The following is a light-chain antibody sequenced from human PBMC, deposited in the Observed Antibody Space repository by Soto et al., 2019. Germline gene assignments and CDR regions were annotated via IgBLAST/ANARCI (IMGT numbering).Light chain of an antibody. J-gene: IGKJ4*01. V-gene: IGKV3D-15*01. CDR3: QQYYHWGLS. CDR2: ASS. CDR1: QPFATN. Sequence: VMTQSPANLSVSPGEGVTLFCRASQPFATNLAWYQLKPGQAPRLLIHASSTRAAGIPGTFSGSGSGTQFSLTISSVLPEDSAVYCCQQYYHWGLSFGGGTKVEI.